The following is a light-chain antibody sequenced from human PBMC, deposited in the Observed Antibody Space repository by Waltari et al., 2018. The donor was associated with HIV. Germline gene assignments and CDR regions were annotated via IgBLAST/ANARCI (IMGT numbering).Light chain of an antibody. CDR2: DAT. Sequence: EIVLTQSPGTLSLSPGGRATLPCRASQSVTNNYLAWFQHKPGQAPRLLIYDATSRATGIPDRFSGGGSGTDFTLTISRVQPEDFAVYYCQQYDTSPPYTFGRGTKLDIK. J-gene: IGKJ2*01. V-gene: IGKV3-20*01. CDR3: QQYDTSPPYT. CDR1: QSVTNNY.